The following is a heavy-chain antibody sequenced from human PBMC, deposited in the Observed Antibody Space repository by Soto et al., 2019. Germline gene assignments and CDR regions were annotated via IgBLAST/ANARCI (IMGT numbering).Heavy chain of an antibody. Sequence: SVKVSCKASGGTFSSYAISWVRQATGQGLEWMGGIIPIFGTANYAQKFQGRVTITADESTSTAYMELSSLRSEDTSVYYCARDLSSVAGSISSPQPMDVWGQGTTVTVSS. D-gene: IGHD6-19*01. CDR1: GGTFSSYA. CDR2: IIPIFGTA. V-gene: IGHV1-69*13. CDR3: ARDLSSVAGSISSPQPMDV. J-gene: IGHJ6*02.